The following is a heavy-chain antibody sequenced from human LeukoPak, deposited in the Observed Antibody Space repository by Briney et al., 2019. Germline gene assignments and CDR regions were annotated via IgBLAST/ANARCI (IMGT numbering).Heavy chain of an antibody. CDR2: ISWNSGSI. CDR3: AKDKAAGRLNWFDP. J-gene: IGHJ5*02. V-gene: IGHV3-9*01. D-gene: IGHD6-19*01. CDR1: GFTFDDYA. Sequence: GRSLRLSCAASGFTFDDYAMHWVPQARGKGLEWVSGISWNSGSIGYADSVKGRFTISRDNAKNSLYLQMNSLRAEDTALYYCAKDKAAGRLNWFDPWGQGTLVTVSS.